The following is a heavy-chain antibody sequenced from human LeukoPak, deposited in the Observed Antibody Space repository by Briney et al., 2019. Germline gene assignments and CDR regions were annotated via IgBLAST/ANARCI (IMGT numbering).Heavy chain of an antibody. CDR3: ARELGIAAAGTSLIDY. J-gene: IGHJ4*02. CDR2: IKPNSGGT. CDR1: GYTFTGYY. D-gene: IGHD6-13*01. V-gene: IGHV1-2*06. Sequence: ASVKVSCKASGYTFTGYYMHWVRQAPGQGLEWMGRIKPNSGGTNYAQKFQGRVTMTRDTSISTAYMELSRLRSDDTAVYYCARELGIAAAGTSLIDYWGQGTLVTVSS.